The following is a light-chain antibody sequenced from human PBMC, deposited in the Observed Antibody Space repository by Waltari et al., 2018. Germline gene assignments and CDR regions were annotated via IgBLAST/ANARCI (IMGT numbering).Light chain of an antibody. CDR1: SLRRYY. V-gene: IGLV3-19*01. Sequence: SSELTQAPAVSVALGQTVRITCHGNSLRRYYANWYQQKPGRAPLLVIYGYNQRPSGIPDRFSGSDSGNTASLTITGAQAEDEADYYCNSRDSSGNHLLFGGGTKLTVL. J-gene: IGLJ2*01. CDR2: GYN. CDR3: NSRDSSGNHLL.